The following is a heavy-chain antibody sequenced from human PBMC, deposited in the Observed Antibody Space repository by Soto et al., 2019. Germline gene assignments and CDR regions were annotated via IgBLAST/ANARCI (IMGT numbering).Heavy chain of an antibody. J-gene: IGHJ4*02. CDR1: GFTFSNFA. D-gene: IGHD6-19*01. CDR2: ISGRGGRT. CDR3: AKDSRWLPRGKLDY. V-gene: IGHV3-23*01. Sequence: GGSLRLSCEASGFTFSNFAMNWVRQAPGKGLEWVSAISGRGGRTHYEDSVQGRFTISRDDTTNTLSLHLNSLRDVDAAVYYCAKDSRWLPRGKLDYWGQGVLVTVSS.